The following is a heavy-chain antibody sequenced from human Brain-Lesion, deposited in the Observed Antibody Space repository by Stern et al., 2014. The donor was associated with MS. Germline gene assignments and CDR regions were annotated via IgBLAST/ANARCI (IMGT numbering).Heavy chain of an antibody. CDR3: ARGRVVPGFQYYATDV. Sequence: VQLVESGPGLVKPSQTLSLSCTVSGGSISSGGYYWSWIRQPAGKGLEWIGRIFNSGSTSYTPSHKGRVTISIDTSKNQFSLRLNSMTAADTAVYYCARGRVVPGFQYYATDVWGQGTTVIVSS. V-gene: IGHV4-61*02. CDR1: GGSISSGGYY. CDR2: IFNSGST. J-gene: IGHJ6*02. D-gene: IGHD2-2*01.